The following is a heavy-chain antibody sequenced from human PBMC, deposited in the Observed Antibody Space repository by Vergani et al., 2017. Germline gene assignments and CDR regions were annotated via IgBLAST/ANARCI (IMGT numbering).Heavy chain of an antibody. V-gene: IGHV3-30*18. CDR3: AKVPLGSGWYPYFDY. Sequence: QVQLVESGGGVVQPRRSLRLSCAASGFTFSSYGMHWVRQAPGKGLEWVAVISYDGSNKYYADSVKGRFTISRDNSKNTLYLQMNSLRAEDTAVYYCAKVPLGSGWYPYFDYWGQGTLVTVSS. CDR2: ISYDGSNK. D-gene: IGHD6-19*01. J-gene: IGHJ4*02. CDR1: GFTFSSYG.